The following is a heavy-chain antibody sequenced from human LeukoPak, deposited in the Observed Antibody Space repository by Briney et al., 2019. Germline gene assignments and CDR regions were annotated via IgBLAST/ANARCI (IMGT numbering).Heavy chain of an antibody. CDR1: GGSISSYY. CDR2: IYTSGST. J-gene: IGHJ3*02. CDR3: ARVGVGYCSSTSCPAGDAFDI. Sequence: SETLSLTCTVSGGSISSYYWSWIRQPAGKGLEWIGRIYTSGSTNYNPSLKSRVTMSVDTSKNQFSLKLSSVTAADTAVYYCARVGVGYCSSTSCPAGDAFDIWGQGTMVTVSS. D-gene: IGHD2-2*01. V-gene: IGHV4-4*07.